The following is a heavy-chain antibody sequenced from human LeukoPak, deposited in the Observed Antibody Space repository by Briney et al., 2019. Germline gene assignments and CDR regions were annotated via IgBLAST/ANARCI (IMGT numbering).Heavy chain of an antibody. CDR2: INHSGGT. J-gene: IGHJ3*02. CDR3: ARGTRAFDI. V-gene: IGHV4-34*01. Sequence: PSETLSLTCAVYGGSFSGYYWSWIRQPPGKGLEWIGEINHSGGTNYNPSLKSRVTISVDTSKNQFSLKLSSVTAADTAVYYCARGTRAFDIWGQGTMVTVSS. CDR1: GGSFSGYY.